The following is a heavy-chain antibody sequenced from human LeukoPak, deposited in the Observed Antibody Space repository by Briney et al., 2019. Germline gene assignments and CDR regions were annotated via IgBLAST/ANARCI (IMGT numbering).Heavy chain of an antibody. Sequence: GASVKVSCKASGGTFSSYAISWVRQAPGQGLEWMGGIIPIFGTANYAQKFQGRVTITADESTSTAYMELSSLRSEDTAVYYCARDEFSDYGGNWDYFDYWGQGTLVTVSS. D-gene: IGHD4-23*01. V-gene: IGHV1-69*13. J-gene: IGHJ4*02. CDR1: GGTFSSYA. CDR3: ARDEFSDYGGNWDYFDY. CDR2: IIPIFGTA.